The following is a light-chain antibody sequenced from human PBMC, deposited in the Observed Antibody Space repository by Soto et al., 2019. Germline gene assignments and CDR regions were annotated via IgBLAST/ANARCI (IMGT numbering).Light chain of an antibody. CDR3: QQTDSYPST. Sequence: AIQLTQSPSSLSASVGDRVTITCRASQVINSFLAWYQQKPGKAPKLLIYAASSLQTGVPSRFSGSGSATDFTLIINSLQPEDFATYYCQQTDSYPSTFGGGTKVEI. V-gene: IGKV1-13*02. CDR2: AAS. J-gene: IGKJ4*01. CDR1: QVINSF.